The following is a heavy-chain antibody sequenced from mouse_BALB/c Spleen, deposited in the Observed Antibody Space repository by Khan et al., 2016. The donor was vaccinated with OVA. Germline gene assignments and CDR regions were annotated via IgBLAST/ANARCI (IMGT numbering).Heavy chain of an antibody. J-gene: IGHJ3*01. CDR3: ARRNYFGYTFAY. D-gene: IGHD1-2*01. CDR2: ISPGSGDT. Sequence: QVQLQQSGAELARPGASVKLSCKASGYTFTDYYINWVKQRTGQDLEWIGEISPGSGDTYYNERFKGKATLTADKSSSTAYMQLSSLTSEASAVEFCARRNYFGYTFAYWGQGTLVTVSA. CDR1: GYTFTDYY. V-gene: IGHV1-77*01.